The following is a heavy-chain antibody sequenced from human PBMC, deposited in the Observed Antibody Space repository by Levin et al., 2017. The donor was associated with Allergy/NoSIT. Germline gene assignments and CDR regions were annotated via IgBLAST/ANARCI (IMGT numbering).Heavy chain of an antibody. CDR2: FDPEDGET. Sequence: GESLKISCKVSGYTLTELSMHWVRQAPGKGLEWMGGFDPEDGETIYAQKFQGRVTMTEDTSTDTAYMELSSLRSEDTAVYYCATLFHLMVRGPGSWFDPWGQGTLVTVSS. V-gene: IGHV1-24*01. CDR1: GYTLTELS. D-gene: IGHD3-10*01. J-gene: IGHJ5*02. CDR3: ATLFHLMVRGPGSWFDP.